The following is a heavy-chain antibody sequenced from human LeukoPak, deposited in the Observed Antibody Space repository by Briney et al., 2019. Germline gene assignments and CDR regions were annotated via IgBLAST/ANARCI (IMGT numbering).Heavy chain of an antibody. J-gene: IGHJ4*02. CDR2: ISSSSSYI. Sequence: GGSLRLSCAASGFTFSSYCINWVRQAPGKGLEWVSSISSSSSYIYYVDSVKGRFTISRDNAKNSLYLQMNSLRAEDTAVYYCAKDKDYYGSGSYLTLFFDYWGQGTLVTVSS. V-gene: IGHV3-21*06. CDR3: AKDKDYYGSGSYLTLFFDY. CDR1: GFTFSSYC. D-gene: IGHD3-10*01.